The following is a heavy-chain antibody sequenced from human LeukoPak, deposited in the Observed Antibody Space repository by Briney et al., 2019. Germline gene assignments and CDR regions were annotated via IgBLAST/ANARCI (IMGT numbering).Heavy chain of an antibody. CDR3: ARDGYSSGWYVDWFDP. Sequence: ASVKVSCKASGYTFTSYGISWVRQAPGQGLEWMGWISAYNGNTNYAQKLQGRVTMTTDTSTSTAYMELRSLRSDDTAVYYCARDGYSSGWYVDWFDPWAREPWSPSPQ. CDR2: ISAYNGNT. CDR1: GYTFTSYG. D-gene: IGHD6-19*01. V-gene: IGHV1-18*01. J-gene: IGHJ5*02.